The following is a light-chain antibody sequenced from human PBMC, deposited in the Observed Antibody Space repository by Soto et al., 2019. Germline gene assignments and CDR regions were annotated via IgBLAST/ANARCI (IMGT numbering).Light chain of an antibody. Sequence: QSVLTQPASVSGSPGQSITISCTGTSNDVGSSNYVSWYQQHPGKAPKLIIYEVSDRPSGVSNRFSGSKSGNTASLTTSGLPVEDEANYYCCSHTGRSPYVFGIGTKLTVL. CDR1: SNDVGSSNY. CDR2: EVS. J-gene: IGLJ1*01. CDR3: CSHTGRSPYV. V-gene: IGLV2-14*01.